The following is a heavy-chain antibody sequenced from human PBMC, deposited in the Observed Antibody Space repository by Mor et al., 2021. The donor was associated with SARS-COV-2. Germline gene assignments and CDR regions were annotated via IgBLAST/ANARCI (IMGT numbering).Heavy chain of an antibody. Sequence: KSKTKYAQTFQGRFIMTTDTSTATAFMELRSLRSDDTAMYFCARVGPAVTSPFDFWGQGTLVTVSS. J-gene: IGHJ4*02. V-gene: IGHV1-18*01. CDR3: ARVGPAVTSPFDF. D-gene: IGHD4-17*01. CDR2: KSKT.